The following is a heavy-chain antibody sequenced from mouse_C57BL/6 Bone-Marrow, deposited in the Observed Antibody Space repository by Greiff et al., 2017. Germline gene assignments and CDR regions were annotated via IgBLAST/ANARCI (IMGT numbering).Heavy chain of an antibody. CDR1: GYTFTSYW. CDR2: IDPSDSDT. Sequence: QVQLQQPGAELVRPGSSVKLSCKASGYTFTSYWMHWVKQRPGQGLEWIGMIDPSDSDTNYNQKFKGKATLTVDTSSSTAYMQLSSLTSEDSAVYYWASTGHWYFAFWGQGTGVTVSA. J-gene: IGHJ3*01. V-gene: IGHV1-59*01. D-gene: IGHD1-1*02. CDR3: ASTGHWYFAF.